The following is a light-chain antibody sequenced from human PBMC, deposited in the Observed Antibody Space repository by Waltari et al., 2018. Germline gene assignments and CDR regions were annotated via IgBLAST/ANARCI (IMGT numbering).Light chain of an antibody. Sequence: DIVMTQSPDSLAVSLGERATIICKSSQSVLHISKNRNYLAWFQQKPGQPPQLLIYWASARDSGVPDRFSGSGSGTDFTLTISSLQAEDVAFYYCQQYYTPPWTFGQGTKVEI. CDR1: QSVLHISKNRNY. CDR2: WAS. V-gene: IGKV4-1*01. J-gene: IGKJ1*01. CDR3: QQYYTPPWT.